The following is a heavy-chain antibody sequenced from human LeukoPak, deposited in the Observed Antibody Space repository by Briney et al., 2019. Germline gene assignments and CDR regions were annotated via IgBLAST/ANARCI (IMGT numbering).Heavy chain of an antibody. CDR1: GYTFTSYY. J-gene: IGHJ4*02. Sequence: ASVKVSCKASGYTFTSYYMHWVRQAPGQGLEWMGIFNPGGGSTSYAQKFQGRVTMTRDTSTSTVYMELSSLRSEDTAVYYCARDRVGLPYFDYWGQGTLVTVSS. CDR2: FNPGGGST. V-gene: IGHV1-46*01. CDR3: ARDRVGLPYFDY.